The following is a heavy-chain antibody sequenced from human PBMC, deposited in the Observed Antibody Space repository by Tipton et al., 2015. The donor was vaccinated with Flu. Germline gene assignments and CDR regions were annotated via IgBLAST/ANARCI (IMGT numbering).Heavy chain of an antibody. CDR2: IYYSETT. CDR1: GGSISSGGYY. Sequence: TLSLTCTVSGGSISSGGYYWSWIRQHPGKGLEWIGYIYYSETTYYNPSLKSRLTISVDTSKNQFSLKLSSVTAADTAVYYCARGSRSYYEIRSLIPFDYWGQGTLVTVSS. J-gene: IGHJ4*02. V-gene: IGHV4-31*03. CDR3: ARGSRSYYEIRSLIPFDY. D-gene: IGHD1-26*01.